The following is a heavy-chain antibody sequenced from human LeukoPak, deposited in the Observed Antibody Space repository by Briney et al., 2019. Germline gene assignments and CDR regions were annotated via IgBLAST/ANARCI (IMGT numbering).Heavy chain of an antibody. CDR1: GESLSNYY. V-gene: IGHV4-4*07. J-gene: IGHJ6*03. CDR2: IYTSGGT. D-gene: IGHD2-2*01. Sequence: SETLSLTCAVYGESLSNYYWSWIRQPAGKGLEWIGRIYTSGGTNYNPSLKSRVTISVDTSKNQFSLKLSSVTAADTAVYYCARDRRVVVVPAAIKYYYYMDVWGKGTTVTISS. CDR3: ARDRRVVVVPAAIKYYYYMDV.